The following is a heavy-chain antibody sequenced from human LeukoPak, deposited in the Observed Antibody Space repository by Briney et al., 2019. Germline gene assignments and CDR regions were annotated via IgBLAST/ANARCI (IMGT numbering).Heavy chain of an antibody. CDR2: IREDGTEK. V-gene: IGHV3-7*01. CDR3: ARHVGISF. D-gene: IGHD7-27*01. J-gene: IGHJ4*02. CDR1: EFTFSGAW. Sequence: GGSLRLSCTASEFTFSGAWMTWVRQAPGKGLEWVANIREDGTEKNYVDSVKGRFTISRDNAKNSLFLQMSNLRDDDTAIYYCARHVGISFWGQGTLVTVSS.